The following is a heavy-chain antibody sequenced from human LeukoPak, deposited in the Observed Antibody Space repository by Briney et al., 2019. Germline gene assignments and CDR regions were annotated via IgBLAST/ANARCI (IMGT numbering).Heavy chain of an antibody. V-gene: IGHV1-69*04. CDR2: IIPILGIA. Sequence: SVKISCTASGGTFSSYAISWVRQAPGQGLEWMGRIIPILGIANYAQKFQGRVTITADKSTSTAYMELSSLRSEETAVYYFSREEGITLQLNWFEPRGQGTLVTVSS. CDR1: GGTFSSYA. J-gene: IGHJ5*02. D-gene: IGHD4-11*01. CDR3: SREEGITLQLNWFEP.